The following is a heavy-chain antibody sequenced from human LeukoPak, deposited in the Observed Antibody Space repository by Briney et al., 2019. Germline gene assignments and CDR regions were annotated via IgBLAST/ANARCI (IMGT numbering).Heavy chain of an antibody. V-gene: IGHV3-48*02. J-gene: IGHJ4*01. CDR3: ARDHDWAFDL. CDR1: GFPFGDYV. D-gene: IGHD3-9*01. Sequence: GGSLKLSCEASGFPFGDYVMSWVRQAPGKGLEWIAYINHNAEMIFYPDFVKGRFTISRDNAKNSLYLQMNALRYEDTAIYYCARDHDWAFDLWGQGTLVTVSS. CDR2: INHNAEMI.